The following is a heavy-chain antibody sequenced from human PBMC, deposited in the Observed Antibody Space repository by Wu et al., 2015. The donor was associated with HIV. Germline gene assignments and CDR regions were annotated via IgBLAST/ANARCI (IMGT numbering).Heavy chain of an antibody. CDR2: IIPIFGTA. CDR1: GYTFTSYG. Sequence: QVQLVQSGAEVKKPGASVKVSCKASGYTFTSYGISWVRQAPGQGLEWMGWIIPIFGTANYAQKFQGRVTITADESTSTAYMELRSLRSDDTAVYYCARDRWDIAAFLDYWGQGMLVTVSS. D-gene: IGHD6-13*01. V-gene: IGHV1-69*13. J-gene: IGHJ4*02. CDR3: ARDRWDIAAFLDY.